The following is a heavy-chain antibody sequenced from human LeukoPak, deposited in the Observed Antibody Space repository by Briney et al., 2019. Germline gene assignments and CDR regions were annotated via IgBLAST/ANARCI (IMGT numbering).Heavy chain of an antibody. D-gene: IGHD2/OR15-2a*01. V-gene: IGHV3-30*15. CDR2: ISYDGSNK. J-gene: IGHJ4*02. Sequence: GGSLRLSCAASGFTFSSYAMHWVRQAPGKGLEWVAVISYDGSNKYYADSVKGRFTISRDNSKNTLYLQMSSLRAEDTAVYYCARDSNRAFDYWGQGTRVTVSS. CDR1: GFTFSSYA. CDR3: ARDSNRAFDY.